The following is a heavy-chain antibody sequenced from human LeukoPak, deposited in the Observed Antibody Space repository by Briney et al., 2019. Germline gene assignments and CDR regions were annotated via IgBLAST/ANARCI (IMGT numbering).Heavy chain of an antibody. CDR1: GFTFSNNG. Sequence: SGGSLRLSCAASGFTFSNNGMNWVRQAPGKGLEWVSSISSSSSYIYYADSVKGRFTISRDNAKNSLYLQMNSLRAEDTAVYYCARDRSSWYVQAFDYWGQGTLVTVSS. CDR2: ISSSSSYI. CDR3: ARDRSSWYVQAFDY. D-gene: IGHD6-13*01. V-gene: IGHV3-21*01. J-gene: IGHJ4*02.